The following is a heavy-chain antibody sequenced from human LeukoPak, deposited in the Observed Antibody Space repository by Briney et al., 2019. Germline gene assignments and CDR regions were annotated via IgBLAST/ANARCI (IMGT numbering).Heavy chain of an antibody. D-gene: IGHD2-2*01. J-gene: IGHJ4*02. CDR1: GYSFTTYA. CDR2: ISAYNGNT. Sequence: ASVKVSCKASGYSFTTYAISWVRQAPGQGLEWMGRISAYNGNTNYAQKLQGRVTMTTDTSTNTAYMDLRSLRSDDTAVYYCARDQGYCTSASCSIDYWGQGTLVTVPS. V-gene: IGHV1-18*01. CDR3: ARDQGYCTSASCSIDY.